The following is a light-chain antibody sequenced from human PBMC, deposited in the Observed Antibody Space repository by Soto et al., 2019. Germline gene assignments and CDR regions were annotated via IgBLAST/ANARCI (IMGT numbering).Light chain of an antibody. CDR2: GAS. CDR3: QQYGSSPPLT. Sequence: EIVLTQSPGTVSLSPGERATLSCRASQSVISSYLAWYQQKSGQAPRLLIFGASSRATGIPDRFSGSGSGTDFTLTISRLEPEDFGVYYCQQYGSSPPLTFGGGTKVEIK. CDR1: QSVISSY. V-gene: IGKV3-20*01. J-gene: IGKJ4*01.